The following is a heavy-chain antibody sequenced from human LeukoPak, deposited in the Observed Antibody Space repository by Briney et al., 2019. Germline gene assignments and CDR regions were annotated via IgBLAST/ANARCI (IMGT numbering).Heavy chain of an antibody. V-gene: IGHV3-30*18. D-gene: IGHD1-26*01. CDR3: AKAPGSGSYWDDY. CDR1: GFTFSSYG. CDR2: ISYDGSNK. Sequence: PGRSLRLSCAASGFTFSSYGMHWVRQAPGKGVEWVAVISYDGSNKYYADSVKGRFTISRDNSKNTLYLQMNSLRAEDTAVYYCAKAPGSGSYWDDYWGQGTLVTVSS. J-gene: IGHJ4*02.